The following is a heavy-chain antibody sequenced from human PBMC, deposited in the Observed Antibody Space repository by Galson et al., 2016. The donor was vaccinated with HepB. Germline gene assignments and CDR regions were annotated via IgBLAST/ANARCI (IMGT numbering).Heavy chain of an antibody. CDR1: GYTFIGYY. Sequence: ASGYTFIGYYVHWVRQAPGQGLEWMGWINPNIGGTKYAQKFQGRVTMTRDTSISTAYMDLSSLRSDDTAVYYCARVTGYCSGGSCANWFDPWGQGTLVTVSS. CDR2: INPNIGGT. D-gene: IGHD2-15*01. CDR3: ARVTGYCSGGSCANWFDP. J-gene: IGHJ5*02. V-gene: IGHV1-2*02.